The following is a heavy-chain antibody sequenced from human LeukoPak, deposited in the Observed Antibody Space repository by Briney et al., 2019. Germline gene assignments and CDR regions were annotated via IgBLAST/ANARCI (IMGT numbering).Heavy chain of an antibody. Sequence: PGGSLRLSCAASGVTFSTYGMHWVRQAPGKGLEWVAVISDDGSNKYYADSVKGRFTISRDNFKNTLYLQMNSLRAEDTAVYYCAKGNYGDYYYYYMDVWGKGTTVTVSS. J-gene: IGHJ6*03. D-gene: IGHD4-17*01. CDR2: ISDDGSNK. V-gene: IGHV3-30*18. CDR3: AKGNYGDYYYYYMDV. CDR1: GVTFSTYG.